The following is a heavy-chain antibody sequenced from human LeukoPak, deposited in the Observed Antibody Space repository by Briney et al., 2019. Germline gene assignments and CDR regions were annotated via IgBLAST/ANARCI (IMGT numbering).Heavy chain of an antibody. CDR2: ISSSGHST. V-gene: IGHV3-23*01. Sequence: GGSLRLSCAASGFTFTDYAMSWVRQVPGKGLEWVSTISSSGHSTYYTDSVKGRFTISRDSSRNTLFLHMNTLRAEDTAIYYCAKDRTVGASYWYFDLWGRGTLVTVSS. CDR3: AKDRTVGASYWYFDL. D-gene: IGHD1-26*01. CDR1: GFTFTDYA. J-gene: IGHJ2*01.